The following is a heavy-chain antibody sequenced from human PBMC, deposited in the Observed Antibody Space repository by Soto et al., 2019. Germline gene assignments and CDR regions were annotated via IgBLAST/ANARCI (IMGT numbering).Heavy chain of an antibody. D-gene: IGHD2-8*01. V-gene: IGHV3-72*01. Sequence: EVQLVESGGGLVQPGGSLRLSCAASGFTFSDHYMDWVRQAPGKGLEWVGRIRNKANSYTTEYAASVKGRFTVSRDDSKNSLYLQMNSLKAEDTAVYYCARGWPGTYLLDYWGQGTLVTVSS. CDR3: ARGWPGTYLLDY. CDR2: IRNKANSYTT. J-gene: IGHJ4*02. CDR1: GFTFSDHY.